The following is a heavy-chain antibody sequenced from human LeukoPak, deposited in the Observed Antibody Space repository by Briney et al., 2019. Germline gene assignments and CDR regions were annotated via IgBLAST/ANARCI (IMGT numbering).Heavy chain of an antibody. Sequence: PSETLSLTCTVSGGSISSSGHYWGWTRQSPGKGLEWIGSIFYSGRTFYSPSLKSRVTISIDTSNNQFSLRLSSVTAADTAVYYCARDLGNYYMDVWGKGTTVTVSS. D-gene: IGHD7-27*01. J-gene: IGHJ6*03. CDR2: IFYSGRT. CDR1: GGSISSSGHY. V-gene: IGHV4-39*07. CDR3: ARDLGNYYMDV.